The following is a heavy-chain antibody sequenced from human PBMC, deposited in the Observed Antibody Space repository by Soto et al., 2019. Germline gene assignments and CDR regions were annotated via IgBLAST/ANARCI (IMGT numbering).Heavy chain of an antibody. CDR1: GYSFTSYW. Sequence: GESLKISCKGSGYSFTSYWISWVRQMPGKGLEWMGRIDPSDSYTNYSPSFQGHVTISADKSISTAYLQWSSLKAPDTAMYYCARGADSGSYYYYYGMDVWGQGTTVTAP. CDR3: ARGADSGSYYYYYGMDV. V-gene: IGHV5-10-1*01. J-gene: IGHJ6*02. D-gene: IGHD3-10*01. CDR2: IDPSDSYT.